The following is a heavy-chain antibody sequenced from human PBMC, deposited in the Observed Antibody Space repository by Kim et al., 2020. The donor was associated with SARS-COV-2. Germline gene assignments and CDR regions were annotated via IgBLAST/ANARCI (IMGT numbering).Heavy chain of an antibody. Sequence: SLKSRVTISVDTSKNQFSLKLSSVTAADTAVYYCARAPGGYIAAAGTFDYWGQGTLVTVSS. CDR3: ARAPGGYIAAAGTFDY. V-gene: IGHV4-59*01. J-gene: IGHJ4*02. D-gene: IGHD6-13*01.